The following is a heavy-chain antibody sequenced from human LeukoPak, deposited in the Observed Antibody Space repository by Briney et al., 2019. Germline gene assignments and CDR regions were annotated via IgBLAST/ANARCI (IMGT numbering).Heavy chain of an antibody. D-gene: IGHD1-1*01. CDR3: ARDAGHQLSRRNYYAMDV. CDR2: IYHSGST. Sequence: SETLSLTCTVSDGSITNYDWSWVRQPPGKGLEWIGEIYHSGSTNYNPSLKSRVTISVDKSKNQFSLKLSSVTAADTAVYYCARDAGHQLSRRNYYAMDVWGQGTTVTVSS. J-gene: IGHJ6*02. CDR1: DGSITNYD. V-gene: IGHV4-4*02.